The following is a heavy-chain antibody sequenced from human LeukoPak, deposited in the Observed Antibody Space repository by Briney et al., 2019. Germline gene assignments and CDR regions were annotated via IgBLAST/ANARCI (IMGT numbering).Heavy chain of an antibody. Sequence: GRSLRLSCAASGFTFSSYGMHWVRQAPGKGLEWVAVISYDGSNKYYADSVKGRFTISRDNSKNTLYLQMNSLRAEDTAVYYCAKDLDYWGQGTRATVSS. CDR1: GFTFSSYG. J-gene: IGHJ4*02. V-gene: IGHV3-30*18. CDR3: AKDLDY. CDR2: ISYDGSNK.